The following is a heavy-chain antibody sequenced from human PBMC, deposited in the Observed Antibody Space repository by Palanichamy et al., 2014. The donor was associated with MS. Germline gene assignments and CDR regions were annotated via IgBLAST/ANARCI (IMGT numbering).Heavy chain of an antibody. Sequence: QVQLQESGPGLVKPSQILSLTCTVSGGSISSGGYYWSWIRQHPGKGLEWIGYIYFSGSTYYNPSLESRVTISVDTSKNQFSLKLSSVTAADRAVYYCARDTGYSYGYQYYAFDIWGQGTMVTVSS. J-gene: IGHJ3*02. CDR1: GGSISSGGYY. CDR3: ARDTGYSYGYQYYAFDI. V-gene: IGHV4-31*03. D-gene: IGHD5-18*01. CDR2: IYFSGST.